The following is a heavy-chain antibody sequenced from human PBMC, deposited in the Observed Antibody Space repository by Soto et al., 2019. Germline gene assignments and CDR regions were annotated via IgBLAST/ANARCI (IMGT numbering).Heavy chain of an antibody. J-gene: IGHJ4*02. V-gene: IGHV2-5*01. Sequence: SGPTLVKPTQTLTLTCTFSGFSLTSSVVAVGWIRQPPGKALEWLALIFSNDDKRYSPSLKSRLTITKDTSRNQVVLTITNMDPVDTATYFCAHKNEYSYGSYYFDYWGQGTLVTVSS. CDR2: IFSNDDK. CDR1: GFSLTSSVVA. D-gene: IGHD5-18*01. CDR3: AHKNEYSYGSYYFDY.